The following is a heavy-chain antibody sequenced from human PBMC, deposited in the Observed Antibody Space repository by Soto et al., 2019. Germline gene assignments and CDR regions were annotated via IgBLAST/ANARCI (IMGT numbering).Heavy chain of an antibody. D-gene: IGHD3-16*02. V-gene: IGHV3-30-3*01. Sequence: QVQLVESGGGVVQPGRSLRLSCAASGFTFSSYAMHWVRQAPGKGLEWVAVISYDGSNKYYADSVKGRFTISRDNSKNTLYLQMNSLRAEDTAVYYCARGPLATIYDYVWGSYRLYGMDVWGQGTTVTVSS. CDR1: GFTFSSYA. CDR2: ISYDGSNK. J-gene: IGHJ6*02. CDR3: ARGPLATIYDYVWGSYRLYGMDV.